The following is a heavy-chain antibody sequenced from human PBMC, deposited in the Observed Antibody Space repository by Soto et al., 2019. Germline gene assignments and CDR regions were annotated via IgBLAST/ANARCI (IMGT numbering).Heavy chain of an antibody. CDR3: ARPYYERSAVLGGFDP. CDR2: ISPYNGNT. V-gene: IGHV1-18*01. D-gene: IGHD3-22*01. J-gene: IGHJ5*02. Sequence: QVQLVQSGGEVKKPGASVKVSCKASGYTFNNFDISWVRQAPGQGLEKMGWISPYNGNTNYAQKFKGRVTVTTDTSTSKAYMELRWLRSDDAAVYYCARPYYERSAVLGGFDPCGQGTLVTVA. CDR1: GYTFNNFD.